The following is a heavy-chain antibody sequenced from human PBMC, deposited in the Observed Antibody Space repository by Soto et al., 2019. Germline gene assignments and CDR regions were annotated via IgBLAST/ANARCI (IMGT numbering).Heavy chain of an antibody. CDR1: GFTVRSHF. CDR3: TRDSGDHSPSGTWGDV. CDR2: IYYGGTI. J-gene: IGHJ6*02. V-gene: IGHV3-53*01. D-gene: IGHD3-10*01. Sequence: EVQLVESGGTFIQPGGSLRLSCAASGFTVRSHFFTWVRQAPGKGLEWVSTIYYGGTISYADSVKGRFTISRDDSKNTLFLQRNSMRAEDTAVYYCTRDSGDHSPSGTWGDVWGQGTTVTVSS.